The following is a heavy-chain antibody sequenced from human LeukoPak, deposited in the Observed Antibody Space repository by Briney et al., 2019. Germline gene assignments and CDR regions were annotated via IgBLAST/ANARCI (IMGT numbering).Heavy chain of an antibody. D-gene: IGHD4-17*01. CDR3: ARDWRDYGDYGGLDY. CDR2: ISYDGSNK. V-gene: IGHV3-30*04. CDR1: GFTFSSYA. J-gene: IGHJ4*02. Sequence: GRSLRLSCAASGFTFSSYAMHWVRQAPGKGLEWVAVISYDGSNKYYADSVKGRLTISRDNSKNTLYLQMNSLRAEDTAVYYCARDWRDYGDYGGLDYWGQGTLVTVSS.